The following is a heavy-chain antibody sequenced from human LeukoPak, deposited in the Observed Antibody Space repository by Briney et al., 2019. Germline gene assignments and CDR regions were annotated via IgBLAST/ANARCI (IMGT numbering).Heavy chain of an antibody. CDR3: VAMFSSDYFDL. J-gene: IGHJ4*02. V-gene: IGHV4-59*03. D-gene: IGHD3-22*01. CDR2: IHNSGIT. CDR1: DESIRSHY. Sequence: PSETLSLTRSVSDESIRSHYWGWVRQPPGKGLEWIAYIHNSGITNYNPFLKSRVTISVDTPKNQFSLKLSSVTAADTAIYYCVAMFSSDYFDLWGQGILVPVSS.